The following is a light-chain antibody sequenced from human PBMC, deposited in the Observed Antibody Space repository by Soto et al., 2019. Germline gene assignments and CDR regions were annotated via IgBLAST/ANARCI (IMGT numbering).Light chain of an antibody. J-gene: IGKJ2*01. CDR3: QQHDKWPRT. CDR1: QSVSNY. Sequence: EIVMTQSPATLSLSPGERATLSCRASQSVSNYLAWYQHKPGQAPRLLIYGASNRATDIPGRFSGRGSGTDFTLTISSLESGDSAVYYCQQHDKWPRTFGQGTKLEIK. V-gene: IGKV3-11*01. CDR2: GAS.